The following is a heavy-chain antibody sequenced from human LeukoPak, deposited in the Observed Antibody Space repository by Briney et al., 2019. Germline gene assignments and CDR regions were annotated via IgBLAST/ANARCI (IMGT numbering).Heavy chain of an antibody. CDR3: AELGITMIGVV. D-gene: IGHD3-10*02. CDR2: INSDGSST. V-gene: IGHV3-74*01. CDR1: GFTFSSYW. Sequence: GGSLRLSCAASGFTFSSYWMHWVRQVPGKGLVWVSRINSDGSSTSYADCVKGRFTISRDNAKNTLYLQMNSLRAEDTAVYYCAELGITMIGVVWGKGTTVTISS. J-gene: IGHJ6*04.